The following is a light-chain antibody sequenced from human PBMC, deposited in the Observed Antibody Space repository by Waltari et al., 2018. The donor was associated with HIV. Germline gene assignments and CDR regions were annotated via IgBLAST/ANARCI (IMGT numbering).Light chain of an antibody. CDR1: NIGSKN. CDR2: RSR. V-gene: IGLV3-9*01. CDR3: QVWDSRTVV. Sequence: YDLSQPLSVSVDLGQTARITCGGDNIGSKNVHWYQQKPGQAPVLVIYRSRNRPSGITDRISTSRAGSMVTMIISRVQIEDEADYFCQVWDSRTVVFGGGITLTVL. J-gene: IGLJ2*01.